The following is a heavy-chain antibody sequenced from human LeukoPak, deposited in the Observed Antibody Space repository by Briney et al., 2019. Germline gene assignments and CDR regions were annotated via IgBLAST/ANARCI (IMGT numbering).Heavy chain of an antibody. D-gene: IGHD5-18*01. V-gene: IGHV4-39*01. J-gene: IGHJ5*02. CDR1: GGSISSSSYY. CDR2: IYYSGST. CDR3: ARPLYSYDKSNWFDP. Sequence: WETLSLTCTVSGGSISSSSYYWGWIRQPPGKGLEWIGSIYYSGSTYYNPSLKSRVTISVDTSKNQFSLKLSSVTAADTAVYYCARPLYSYDKSNWFDPWGQGTLVTVSS.